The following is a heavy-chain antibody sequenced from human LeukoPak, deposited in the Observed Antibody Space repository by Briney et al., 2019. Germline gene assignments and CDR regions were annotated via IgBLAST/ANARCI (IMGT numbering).Heavy chain of an antibody. V-gene: IGHV3-7*01. Sequence: GGSLRLSCSASGFTFSSFWMGWVRQAPGKGLEWVASIRWDDDRHHVDSVTGRCSVSRDNAKNSLYLQMNSLSAEDTAVYFCSRITTNGYFEYWGQGALITVSS. D-gene: IGHD1-1*01. CDR1: GFTFSSFW. J-gene: IGHJ4*02. CDR3: SRITTNGYFEY. CDR2: IRWDDDR.